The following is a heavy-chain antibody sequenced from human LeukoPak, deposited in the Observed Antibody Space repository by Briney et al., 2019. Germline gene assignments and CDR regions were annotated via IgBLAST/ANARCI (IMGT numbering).Heavy chain of an antibody. CDR1: GFTFSSYA. V-gene: IGHV3-23*01. Sequence: GGSLRLSCAASGFTFSSYAMSWVRQAAGKGLEWVSAIRGSGGSTYYADSVKGRLTISRDTSKHTLYLQMNSLRAEDTAVYYFAKLAGQLRRHGYFDYWGQGTLVTVSS. D-gene: IGHD2-2*01. CDR3: AKLAGQLRRHGYFDY. CDR2: IRGSGGST. J-gene: IGHJ4*02.